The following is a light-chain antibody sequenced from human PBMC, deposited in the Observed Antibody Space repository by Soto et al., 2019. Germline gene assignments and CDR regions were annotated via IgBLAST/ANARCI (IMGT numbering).Light chain of an antibody. V-gene: IGKV3-20*01. CDR1: QSMSTNY. Sequence: EIVLAQSPDTLSLSPGESATLSCRTSQSMSTNYLAWYHQKSGQPPRLLIYGASIRATGIPDRFSGSGSGTDFTLNISRLEPEDFAVYYCHQYDSSPLTYGGGAKVEIK. J-gene: IGKJ4*01. CDR2: GAS. CDR3: HQYDSSPLT.